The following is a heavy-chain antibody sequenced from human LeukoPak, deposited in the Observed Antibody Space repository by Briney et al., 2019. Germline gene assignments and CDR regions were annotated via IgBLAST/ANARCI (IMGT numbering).Heavy chain of an antibody. V-gene: IGHV1-18*01. CDR2: ISGYNGNT. J-gene: IGHJ2*01. D-gene: IGHD2-21*02. Sequence: PSVKVSCKASGGTFSSYAISWVRQAPGQGLEWMGWISGYNGNTNYAQNLQGRVTMTTDTSTSTAYMELRSLRSDDTAVYYCARGLGVVTAQSEQPKPRYFDLWGRGTQVTVSS. CDR3: ARGLGVVTAQSEQPKPRYFDL. CDR1: GGTFSSYA.